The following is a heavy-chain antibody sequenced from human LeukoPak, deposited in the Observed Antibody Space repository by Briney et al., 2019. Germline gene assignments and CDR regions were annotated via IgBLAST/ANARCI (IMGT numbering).Heavy chain of an antibody. CDR1: GNTFTGHS. CDR3: AMCGTTGYYAVGVVY. J-gene: IGHJ4*02. D-gene: IGHD3-9*01. CDR2: INPNSGGS. V-gene: IGHV1-2*02. Sequence: ASLKVSCKDSGNTFTGHSMHWVRQAPGQGLEWMGWINPNSGGSNYTQKFQGRVTMTRDTSISTAYMELRRLRSDDTAVDCCAMCGTTGYYAVGVVYWGQGALVTVSS.